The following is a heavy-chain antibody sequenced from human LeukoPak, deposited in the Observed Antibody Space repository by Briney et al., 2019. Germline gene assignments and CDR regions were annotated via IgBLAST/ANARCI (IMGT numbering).Heavy chain of an antibody. CDR1: GYTFTGYY. Sequence: ASVKVSCKASGYTFTGYYMHWVRQAPGQGLEWMGWINPNSGGTNYAQKFQGRVTMTRDTSISTAYMELSRLRSDDTAVYYCALFGYCSSTSCYTIAPYFDYWGQGTLVTVS. D-gene: IGHD2-2*02. J-gene: IGHJ4*02. CDR2: INPNSGGT. V-gene: IGHV1-2*02. CDR3: ALFGYCSSTSCYTIAPYFDY.